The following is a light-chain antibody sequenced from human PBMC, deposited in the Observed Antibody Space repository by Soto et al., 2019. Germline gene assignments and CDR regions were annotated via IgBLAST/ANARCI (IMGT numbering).Light chain of an antibody. V-gene: IGKV1-39*01. J-gene: IGKJ1*01. Sequence: DIQLNHAPSSLSASVGDRLTITCRASQRISTYLNWYQQKPGKAPKLVIYTASSLESGVPSRFSVSGSETDFTLTISSLQPGDLATYYWQRHYNTPWTFGQGTKVEIK. CDR1: QRISTY. CDR2: TAS. CDR3: QRHYNTPWT.